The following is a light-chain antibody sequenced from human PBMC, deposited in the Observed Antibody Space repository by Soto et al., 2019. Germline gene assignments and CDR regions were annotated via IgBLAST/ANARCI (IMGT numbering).Light chain of an antibody. CDR2: AAS. CDR1: QGISSY. CDR3: QQYNSFPFT. Sequence: AIRMTQSPSSLSASTGDIVTITFRASQGISSYLALYQQKPGKAPKLLIYAASTLQSGVPSRFSGSGSVTDFTLTISCLQSEDFATYYCQQYNSFPFTFGGGTKVDIK. J-gene: IGKJ4*01. V-gene: IGKV1-8*01.